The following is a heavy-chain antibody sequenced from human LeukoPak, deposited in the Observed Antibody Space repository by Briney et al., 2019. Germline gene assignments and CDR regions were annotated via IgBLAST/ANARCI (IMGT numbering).Heavy chain of an antibody. V-gene: IGHV4-4*02. CDR1: GASISSTNW. D-gene: IGHD3-3*01. Sequence: PSGTLSLTCAISGASISSTNWWIWVRQPPGKGLEWIGEMHHSGRTNYNPSLKSRVTISVDTSKNQFSLKLSSVTAADTAVYYCARGPYDFWSGYYNPTKSHFDYWGQGTLVTVSS. J-gene: IGHJ4*02. CDR3: ARGPYDFWSGYYNPTKSHFDY. CDR2: MHHSGRT.